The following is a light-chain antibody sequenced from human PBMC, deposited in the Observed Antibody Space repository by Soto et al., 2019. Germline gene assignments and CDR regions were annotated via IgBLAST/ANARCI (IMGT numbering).Light chain of an antibody. Sequence: EIVRSHSPSNLSVSPGERATLSCRASQTVSDNLAWYQQKPGQAPRLLIYGASTRATGIPARFSGSGSGTEFTLTIDTLQSEDFAVYYCQQYNRWPLTFGGGTKVDIK. CDR2: GAS. J-gene: IGKJ4*01. CDR3: QQYNRWPLT. CDR1: QTVSDN. V-gene: IGKV3D-15*01.